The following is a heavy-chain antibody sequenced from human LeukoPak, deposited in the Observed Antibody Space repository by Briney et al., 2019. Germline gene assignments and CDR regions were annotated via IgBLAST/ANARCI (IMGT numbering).Heavy chain of an antibody. CDR3: ARDRGPGGMDV. Sequence: SQTLSLTCTVSGGSISSGGYYWSWIRQHPGRGLEWIGYIYYSGSTYYNPSLKSRVTISVDTSKNQFSLKLSSVTAADTAIYYCARDRGPGGMDVWGQGTTVTVSS. CDR2: IYYSGST. CDR1: GGSISSGGYY. J-gene: IGHJ6*02. V-gene: IGHV4-31*03. D-gene: IGHD6-25*01.